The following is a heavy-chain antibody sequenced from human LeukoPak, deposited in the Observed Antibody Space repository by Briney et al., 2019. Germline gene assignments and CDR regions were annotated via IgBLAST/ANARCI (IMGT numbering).Heavy chain of an antibody. J-gene: IGHJ4*02. CDR3: ATIKRGSIFGYFDF. V-gene: IGHV4-59*11. CDR1: GVSISSHY. D-gene: IGHD5-18*01. CDR2: VRDSENT. Sequence: SETLSLTCTVSGVSISSHYWGWIRQPPGKGLEWIGYVRDSENTKDNPSLNSRITLSADTSMNQLSLRLSSVTAADTAVYYCATIKRGSIFGYFDFWGQGILVTISS.